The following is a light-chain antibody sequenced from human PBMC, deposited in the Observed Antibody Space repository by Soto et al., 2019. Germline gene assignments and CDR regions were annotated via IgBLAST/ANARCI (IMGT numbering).Light chain of an antibody. J-gene: IGKJ4*01. V-gene: IGKV3-20*01. CDR1: QSISSDY. CDR2: AAS. CDR3: QQYGISPLT. Sequence: EIVLMQSPGTLSLSPGERATLSCRASQSISSDYLAWYQQKPGQAPRLLIYAASIRAAGIPDTFGGSGSGPDFTLTISRLEPEHFAVYYCQQYGISPLTFGGGPKVEIK.